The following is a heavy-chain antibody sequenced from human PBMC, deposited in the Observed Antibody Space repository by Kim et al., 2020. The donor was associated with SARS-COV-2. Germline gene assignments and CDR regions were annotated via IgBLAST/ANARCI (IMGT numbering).Heavy chain of an antibody. CDR1: GFTFSSYW. D-gene: IGHD6-13*01. CDR3: ASTIAAAGGNWFDP. V-gene: IGHV3-74*01. J-gene: IGHJ5*02. Sequence: GGSLRLSCAASGFTFSSYWMHWVRQAPGKGLVWVSRINSDGSSTSYADSVKGRFTISRDNAKNTLYLQMNSLRAEDTAVYYCASTIAAAGGNWFDPWGQGTLVTVSS. CDR2: INSDGSST.